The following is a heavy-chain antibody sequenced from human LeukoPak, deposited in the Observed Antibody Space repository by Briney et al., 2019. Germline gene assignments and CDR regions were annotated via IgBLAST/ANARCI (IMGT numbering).Heavy chain of an antibody. CDR2: INPNSGGT. Sequence: GASVKVSCKASGYTFTGYYMHWVRQAPGQGLEWMGWINPNSGGTNYAQKFQGRVTMTRDTSISTAYMELSRLRSDDTAVYYCARVVSSGYYYHYYYYMDVWGKGTTVTVSS. CDR1: GYTFTGYY. V-gene: IGHV1-2*02. D-gene: IGHD3-22*01. J-gene: IGHJ6*03. CDR3: ARVVSSGYYYHYYYYMDV.